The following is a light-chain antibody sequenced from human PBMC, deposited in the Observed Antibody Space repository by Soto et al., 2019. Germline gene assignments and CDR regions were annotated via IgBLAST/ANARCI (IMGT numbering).Light chain of an antibody. CDR2: DAS. Sequence: EIVLTHSPATLSLSPGERGTLSVSASQSVSSYLSWYQQKPGQAPRLLIYDASNRATGIPARFSGSGSGTEFTLTISSLQSEDFAVYYCQQYNNWPPITFGQGTRLEIK. CDR3: QQYNNWPPIT. J-gene: IGKJ5*01. CDR1: QSVSSY. V-gene: IGKV3-15*01.